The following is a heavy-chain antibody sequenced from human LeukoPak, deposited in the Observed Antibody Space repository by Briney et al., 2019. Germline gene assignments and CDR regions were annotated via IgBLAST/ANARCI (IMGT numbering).Heavy chain of an antibody. CDR1: GYTFTSYG. D-gene: IGHD3-22*01. J-gene: IGHJ4*02. CDR2: ISAYNGNT. Sequence: ASVKVSCKASGYTFTSYGISWVRQAPGQGLEWMGWISAYNGNTNYAQKLQGRVTMTTDTPTSTAYMELRSLRSDDTAVYYCARDRKYYDSSGYYGYWGQGTLVTVSS. V-gene: IGHV1-18*01. CDR3: ARDRKYYDSSGYYGY.